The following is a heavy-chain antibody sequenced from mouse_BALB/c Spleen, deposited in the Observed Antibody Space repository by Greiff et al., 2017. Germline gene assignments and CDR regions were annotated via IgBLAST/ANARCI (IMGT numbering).Heavy chain of an antibody. J-gene: IGHJ4*01. Sequence: EVMLVESGGGLVKPGGSLKLSCAASGFTFSSYAMSWVRQTPEKRLEWVASISSGGSTYYPDSVKGLFTISRDNARNILYLQMSSLRSEDTAMYYCARGGEVRWMDYWGQGTSVTVSS. CDR2: ISSGGST. V-gene: IGHV5-6-5*01. CDR3: ARGGEVRWMDY. D-gene: IGHD2-14*01. CDR1: GFTFSSYA.